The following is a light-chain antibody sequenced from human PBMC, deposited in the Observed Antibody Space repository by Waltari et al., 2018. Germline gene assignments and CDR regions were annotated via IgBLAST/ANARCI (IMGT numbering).Light chain of an antibody. J-gene: IGLJ1*01. CDR1: SSDVGGSNY. Sequence: QSDLTQPASVSGSPGQSITISCTGTSSDVGGSNYVSWYQQHPVKAPKLMLYGVSTRPSGVSNRFSGSKSGNTASLTISGLQAEDEADYYCSSYTGSSIRYVFGTGTKVTVL. V-gene: IGLV2-14*01. CDR2: GVS. CDR3: SSYTGSSIRYV.